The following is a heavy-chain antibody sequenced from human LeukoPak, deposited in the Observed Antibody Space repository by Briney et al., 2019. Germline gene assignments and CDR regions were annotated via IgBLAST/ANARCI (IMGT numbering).Heavy chain of an antibody. V-gene: IGHV1-18*01. Sequence: ASVKVSCKASGYTFSSYGISWVRQAPGQGLEWMGWNSAHNGNINYAQKLQGRVTMTTDTSTSTAYMELRSLRSDDTAVYYCARDRVSYTNSWYYDYWGQGTLVTVSS. CDR2: NSAHNGNI. D-gene: IGHD6-13*01. CDR3: ARDRVSYTNSWYYDY. CDR1: GYTFSSYG. J-gene: IGHJ4*02.